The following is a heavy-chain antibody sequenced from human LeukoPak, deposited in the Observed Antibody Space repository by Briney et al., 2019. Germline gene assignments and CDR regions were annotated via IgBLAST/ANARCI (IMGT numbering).Heavy chain of an antibody. CDR2: IWYDGSNK. V-gene: IGHV3-33*08. CDR3: ARDGAQLLWFGELIY. D-gene: IGHD3-10*01. Sequence: GGSLRLSCAASGFTFSSYGMHWVRQAPGKGLEWVAVIWYDGSNKYYADSVKGRFTISRDNSKNTLYLQMNSLRAEDTAVYYCARDGAQLLWFGELIYWGQGTLVTVSS. J-gene: IGHJ4*02. CDR1: GFTFSSYG.